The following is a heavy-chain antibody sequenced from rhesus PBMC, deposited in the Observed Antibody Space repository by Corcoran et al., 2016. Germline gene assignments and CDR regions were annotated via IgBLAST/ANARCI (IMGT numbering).Heavy chain of an antibody. V-gene: IGHV3-59*01. CDR3: ARDLRGWGDYPSHY. CDR1: GFTFSDYY. D-gene: IGHD3-34*01. Sequence: EVQLVESGGGLAKPGGSLRLSCAASGFTFSDYYMHWFRQASGKGVEWVSRISNGGGRTGSADSVKCRFTISRENAKNTLYLQMTSLRAEDTAVYYGARDLRGWGDYPSHYWGQGGLVTVSS. CDR2: ISNGGGRT. J-gene: IGHJ4*01.